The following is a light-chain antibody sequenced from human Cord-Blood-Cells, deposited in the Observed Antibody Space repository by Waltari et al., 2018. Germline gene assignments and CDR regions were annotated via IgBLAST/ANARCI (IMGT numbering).Light chain of an antibody. CDR2: WAS. CDR3: QQYYSIFT. Sequence: DIVMTQSPDSLAVLLGERATINCKSSQSVLYSSNNKNYLAWYQQKPGQPPKLLIYWASTRESGVPDRFSGSGSGTDFTLTISSLQAEDVAVYYCQQYYSIFTFGGGTKVEIK. CDR1: QSVLYSSNNKNY. J-gene: IGKJ4*01. V-gene: IGKV4-1*01.